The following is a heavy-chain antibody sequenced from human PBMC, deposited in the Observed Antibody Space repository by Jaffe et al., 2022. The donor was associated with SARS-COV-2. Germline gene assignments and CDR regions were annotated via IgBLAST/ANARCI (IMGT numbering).Heavy chain of an antibody. CDR1: GFTFSSYG. CDR2: IWYDGSNK. Sequence: QVQLVESGGGVVQPGRSLRLSCAASGFTFSSYGMHWVRQAPGKGLEWVAVIWYDGSNKYYADSVKGRFTISRDNSKNTLYLQMNSLRAEDTAVYYCARERGASGSPQYNWFDPWGQGTLVTVSS. D-gene: IGHD3-10*01. V-gene: IGHV3-33*01. CDR3: ARERGASGSPQYNWFDP. J-gene: IGHJ5*02.